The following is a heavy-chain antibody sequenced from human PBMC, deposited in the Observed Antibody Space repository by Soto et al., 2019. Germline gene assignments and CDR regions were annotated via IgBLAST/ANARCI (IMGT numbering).Heavy chain of an antibody. CDR2: ISVYNGNT. D-gene: IGHD6-13*01. CDR1: DYTXSSYG. Sequence: GXSXKVSFKASDYTXSSYGIILVRQAPGQGLEWIGWISVYNGNTNYEQKFRGRVTMTTDISTTTAYMEMRSLRSDDTAVYYCARSGSSWNLREFDYWGQGTLVTVSS. CDR3: ARSGSSWNLREFDY. V-gene: IGHV1-18*01. J-gene: IGHJ4*02.